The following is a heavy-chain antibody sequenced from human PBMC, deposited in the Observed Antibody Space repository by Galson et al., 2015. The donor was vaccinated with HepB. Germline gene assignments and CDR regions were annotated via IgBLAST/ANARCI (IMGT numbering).Heavy chain of an antibody. D-gene: IGHD6-19*01. Sequence: SLRLSCAASGFTVSSNYMSWVRQAPGKGLEWVSVIYSGGSTYYADSVKGRFTISRHNSKNTLYLQMNSLRAEDTAVYYCARDPLGSGGWYYFDYWGQGTLVTVSS. J-gene: IGHJ4*02. CDR1: GFTVSSNY. CDR3: ARDPLGSGGWYYFDY. V-gene: IGHV3-53*04. CDR2: IYSGGST.